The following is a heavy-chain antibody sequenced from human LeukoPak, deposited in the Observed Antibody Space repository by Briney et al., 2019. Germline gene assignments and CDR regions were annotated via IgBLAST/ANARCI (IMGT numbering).Heavy chain of an antibody. J-gene: IGHJ3*02. V-gene: IGHV4-39*07. D-gene: IGHD1-26*01. CDR2: IYYSGST. CDR1: GDSIRSSSYY. CDR3: ARVSRSGSYFGAFEI. Sequence: SETLSLTCTVSGDSIRSSSYYWGWTRQPPGKGLEWIGNIYYSGSTYYNPSLTSRVTISVDTSKNQFSLKLSSVTAADTAVYYCARVSRSGSYFGAFEIWGQGTMVTVSS.